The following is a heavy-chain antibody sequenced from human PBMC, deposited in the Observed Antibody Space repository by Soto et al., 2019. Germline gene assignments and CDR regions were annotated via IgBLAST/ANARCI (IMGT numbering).Heavy chain of an antibody. CDR1: GFNCTSYW. V-gene: IGHV5-51*01. D-gene: IGHD2-2*01. J-gene: IGHJ4*02. Sequence: PGQSLKISCKASGFNCTSYWIAWVRQMPGKGLEWMGTIYPGDSDTSYSPSFQGQVTISADKSINTAYLQWSSLKASNTAMYYCAKHEGYCSSTTCSNFDYWGQGTLVTVSS. CDR2: IYPGDSDT. CDR3: AKHEGYCSSTTCSNFDY.